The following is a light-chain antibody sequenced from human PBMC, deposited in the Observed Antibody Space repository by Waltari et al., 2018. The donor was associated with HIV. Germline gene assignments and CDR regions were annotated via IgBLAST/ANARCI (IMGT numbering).Light chain of an antibody. V-gene: IGKV1-5*03. CDR1: QTVYNW. CDR2: KAS. J-gene: IGKJ3*01. CDR3: QQYYSYST. Sequence: DIPLTQSPSTVPASVGDRITITCRVSQTVYNWLAWYQQRPGKAPKLLIYKASTLESGVPPRFSGSGSGTEFTLTINGLQSDDFATYYCQQYYSYSTFGPGTKVDIK.